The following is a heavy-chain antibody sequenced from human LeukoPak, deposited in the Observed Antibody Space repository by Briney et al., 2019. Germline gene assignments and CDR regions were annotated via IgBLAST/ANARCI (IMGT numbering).Heavy chain of an antibody. CDR1: GGSISSTNW. J-gene: IGHJ4*02. CDR3: ARASLYGSGSYYSDY. D-gene: IGHD3-10*01. Sequence: SGTLSLTCGVSGGSISSTNWWTWVRQPPGKGLEWIGEVNVLGNTNYNPSLESRVTISIDKSENHVSLKLTSVTAADTAVYYCARASLYGSGSYYSDYWGQGTLVTVSS. CDR2: VNVLGNT. V-gene: IGHV4-4*02.